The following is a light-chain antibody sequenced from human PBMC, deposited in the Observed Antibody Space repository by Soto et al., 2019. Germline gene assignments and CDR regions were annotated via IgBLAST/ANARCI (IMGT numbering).Light chain of an antibody. CDR2: EVT. J-gene: IGLJ2*01. Sequence: QSALTQPPSASGSPGQSLTISCTGTSSDVGFYNFVSWYQQRPGKAPKLVIYEVTKRPSGVPDRFSGSKSGSTASLTVSGLQADDDADYYCASYAGTKLLVFGSGTKLTVL. CDR3: ASYAGTKLLV. CDR1: SSDVGFYNF. V-gene: IGLV2-8*01.